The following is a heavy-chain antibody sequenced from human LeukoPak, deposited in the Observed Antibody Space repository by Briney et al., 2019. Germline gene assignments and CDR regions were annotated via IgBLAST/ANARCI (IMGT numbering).Heavy chain of an antibody. D-gene: IGHD3-16*01. Sequence: PGGSLRLSCPASGFTFSSYSMNWVRQAPGKGLEWVSSISSSSSYIYYADSVKGRFTISRDNAKNSLYLQMNSLRAEDTAVYYCATALTDVPVGDYWGQGTLVTVSS. CDR3: ATALTDVPVGDY. CDR2: ISSSSSYI. J-gene: IGHJ4*02. CDR1: GFTFSSYS. V-gene: IGHV3-21*01.